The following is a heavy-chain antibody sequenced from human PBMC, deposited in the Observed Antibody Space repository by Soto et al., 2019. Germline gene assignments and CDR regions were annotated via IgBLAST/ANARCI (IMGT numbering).Heavy chain of an antibody. V-gene: IGHV3-72*01. Sequence: EEQLVESGGGLVQPGGSLTLSCAASGFTFSDYYMEWVRQAPGKGLEWVARSRNKAKSYTTDYAASVKGRFTISRDLSKNSLYLQMNNLKTEDPAVYYCSKLEGGWGQGTLVTVSS. CDR3: SKLEGG. D-gene: IGHD3-3*01. J-gene: IGHJ4*02. CDR2: SRNKAKSYTT. CDR1: GFTFSDYY.